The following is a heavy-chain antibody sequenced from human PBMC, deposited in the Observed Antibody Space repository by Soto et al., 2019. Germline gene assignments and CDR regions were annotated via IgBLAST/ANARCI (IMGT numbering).Heavy chain of an antibody. J-gene: IGHJ4*02. CDR3: AKGEQQLAPDY. CDR2: ISYDGSNK. V-gene: IGHV3-30*18. D-gene: IGHD6-13*01. Sequence: PGGSLRLSCAASGFTFSSYGMHWVRQAPGKGLEWVAVISYDGSNKYYADSVKGRFTISRDNSKNTLYLQMNSLRAEDTAVYYCAKGEQQLAPDYWGQGTLVTVSS. CDR1: GFTFSSYG.